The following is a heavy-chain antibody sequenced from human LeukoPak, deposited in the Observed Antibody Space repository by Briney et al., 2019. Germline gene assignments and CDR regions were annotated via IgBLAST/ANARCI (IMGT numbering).Heavy chain of an antibody. CDR1: GGSISSYY. V-gene: IGHV4-59*01. CDR3: ARDLDSSSSLDY. J-gene: IGHJ4*02. Sequence: SETLSLTCTVSGGSISSYYRSWIRQPPGKGLEWIGYIYYSGSTNYNPSPKSRVTISVDTSKNQFSLKLSSVTAADTAVYYCARDLDSSSSLDYWGQGTLVTVSS. D-gene: IGHD6-13*01. CDR2: IYYSGST.